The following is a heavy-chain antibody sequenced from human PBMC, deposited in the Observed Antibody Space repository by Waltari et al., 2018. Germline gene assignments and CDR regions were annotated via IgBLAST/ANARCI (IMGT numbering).Heavy chain of an antibody. D-gene: IGHD6-6*01. Sequence: QVQLQQWGAGLLKPSETLSLTCAVYGGSFRGYYWSWIRQPPGKGLEWIGEINHSGSTNYNPSLKSRVTISVDTSKNQFSLKLSSVTAADTAVYYCARSWKAATYSSSARARAFDIWGQGTMVTVSS. CDR2: INHSGST. CDR3: ARSWKAATYSSSARARAFDI. J-gene: IGHJ3*02. CDR1: GGSFRGYY. V-gene: IGHV4-34*01.